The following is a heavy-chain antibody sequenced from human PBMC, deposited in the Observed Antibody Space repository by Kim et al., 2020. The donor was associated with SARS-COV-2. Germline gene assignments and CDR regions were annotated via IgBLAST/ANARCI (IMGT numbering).Heavy chain of an antibody. D-gene: IGHD3-10*01. J-gene: IGHJ4*02. CDR2: IYHSGST. CDR1: GGSISSSNW. CDR3: ARVTGMVRDNYFDY. V-gene: IGHV4-4*02. Sequence: SETLSLTCAVSGGSISSSNWWSWVRQPPGKGLEWIGEIYHSGSTNYNPSLKSRVTISVDKSKNQFSLKLSSVTAADTAVYYCARVTGMVRDNYFDYWGQGTLVTVSS.